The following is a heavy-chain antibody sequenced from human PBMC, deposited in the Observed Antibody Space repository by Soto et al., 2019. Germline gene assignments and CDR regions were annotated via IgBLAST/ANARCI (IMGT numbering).Heavy chain of an antibody. V-gene: IGHV1-2*02. D-gene: IGHD6-19*01. CDR2: INPNSGGT. CDR3: ASAAVTGTAGLDF. Sequence: ASVKVSCKASGYTFSGFYMHWVRQAPGQGLEWMGWINPNSGGTKSAEKFQGRVTMTRDTSISTAYMELSRLTSDDTAVYYCASAAVTGTAGLDFWGQGTHATVSS. CDR1: GYTFSGFY. J-gene: IGHJ4*02.